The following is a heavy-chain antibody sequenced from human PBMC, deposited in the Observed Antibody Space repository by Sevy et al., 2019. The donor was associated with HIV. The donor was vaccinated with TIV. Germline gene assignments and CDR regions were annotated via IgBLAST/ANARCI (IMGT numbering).Heavy chain of an antibody. CDR3: ARGTRGTFGN. CDR2: INTDGESI. D-gene: IGHD1-26*01. Sequence: GGSLRLSCVASGFTFSNYWMHWVRQAPGKGLVWVSHINTDGESIRYADSVKGRFTISRDNAKNTLYLQVNSLRAEDTAVYYCARGTRGTFGNWGQGTLVTVSS. CDR1: GFTFSNYW. J-gene: IGHJ4*02. V-gene: IGHV3-74*01.